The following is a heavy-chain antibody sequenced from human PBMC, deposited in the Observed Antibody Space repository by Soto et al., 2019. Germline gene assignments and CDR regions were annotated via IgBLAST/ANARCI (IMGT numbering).Heavy chain of an antibody. CDR1: GYIFINYY. CDR3: ARDLAAADY. D-gene: IGHD6-13*01. V-gene: IGHV1-46*04. CDR2: FNAMSGST. J-gene: IGHJ4*02. Sequence: QVQLVQSRAEVKKPGASVKISCKTSGYIFINYYIHWVRQAPGQGLEWVALFNAMSGSTNYAQKLQGRVTVTSDTSTSTVYRELSSLISEDTAVYYCARDLAAADYWGQGTLVTVSS.